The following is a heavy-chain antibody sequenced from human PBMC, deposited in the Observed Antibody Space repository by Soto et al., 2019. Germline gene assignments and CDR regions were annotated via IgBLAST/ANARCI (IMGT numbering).Heavy chain of an antibody. CDR3: ARAGPGSPLPGYYVY. D-gene: IGHD3-9*01. V-gene: IGHV3-21*01. CDR2: ISSSSSYI. CDR1: GFTFSSYS. J-gene: IGHJ4*02. Sequence: EVQLVESGGGLVKPGGSLRLSCAASGFTFSSYSMNWVRQAPGKGLEWVSSISSSSSYIYYADSVKGRFTISRDNAKNSLYLQMNSLRAEDTAVYYCARAGPGSPLPGYYVYWGQGTLVTVSS.